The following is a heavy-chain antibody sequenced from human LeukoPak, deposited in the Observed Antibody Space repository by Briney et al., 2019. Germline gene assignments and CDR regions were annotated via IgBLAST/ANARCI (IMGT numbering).Heavy chain of an antibody. J-gene: IGHJ4*02. CDR1: GGSISSYY. V-gene: IGHV4-59*08. Sequence: SETLSLTCTVSGGSISSYYWSWIRQPPGKGLEWIGYIYYSGSTNYNPSLKSRVTISVDTSKNQFSLKLSSVTAADTAVYYCARRRSYVWGTLDYWGQGTLVTVSS. CDR3: ARRRSYVWGTLDY. D-gene: IGHD3-16*01. CDR2: IYYSGST.